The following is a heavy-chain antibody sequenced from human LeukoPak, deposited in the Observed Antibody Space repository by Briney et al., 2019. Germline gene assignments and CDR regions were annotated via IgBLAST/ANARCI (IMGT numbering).Heavy chain of an antibody. Sequence: SETLSLTCTVSGGSISSSSYYWSWIRQPAGKGLEWIGRIYTSGSTNYNPSLKSRVTMSVDTSKNQFSLKLSSVTAADTAVYYCAFGIAAPDAFDIWGQGTMVTVSS. CDR2: IYTSGST. J-gene: IGHJ3*02. D-gene: IGHD6-6*01. CDR1: GGSISSSSYY. CDR3: AFGIAAPDAFDI. V-gene: IGHV4-61*02.